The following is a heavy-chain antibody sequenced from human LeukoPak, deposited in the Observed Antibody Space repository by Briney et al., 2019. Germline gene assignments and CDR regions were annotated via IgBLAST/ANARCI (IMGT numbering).Heavy chain of an antibody. CDR3: ARGRSNYYGMDV. V-gene: IGHV4-59*01. Sequence: SETLSLTCSASDGSINSYYWNWIRRPPGKGLEWIGYIYYNGNTNYSPFLKSRVTMSVDTSKNLFSLKVSSVTAADTAVYYCARGRSNYYGMDVWGQGTTVTVSS. D-gene: IGHD1-26*01. J-gene: IGHJ6*02. CDR2: IYYNGNT. CDR1: DGSINSYY.